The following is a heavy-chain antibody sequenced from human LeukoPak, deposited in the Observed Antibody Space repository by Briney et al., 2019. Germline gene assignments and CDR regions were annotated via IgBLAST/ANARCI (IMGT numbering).Heavy chain of an antibody. V-gene: IGHV5-51*01. J-gene: IGHJ4*02. CDR3: ARQRDLVTDRSLDY. Sequence: GESLKISCKGSGYVFISYWIAWVRQMPGKGLEWMGIIYPGDSDIRYSPSFQGQVTFSADKSINTAYLQWSSLKASDSAMYFCARQRDLVTDRSLDYWGQGTLVTVSS. D-gene: IGHD2-21*02. CDR2: IYPGDSDI. CDR1: GYVFISYW.